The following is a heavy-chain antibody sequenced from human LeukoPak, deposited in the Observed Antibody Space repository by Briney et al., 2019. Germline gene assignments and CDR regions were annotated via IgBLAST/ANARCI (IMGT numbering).Heavy chain of an antibody. CDR1: GYTFTDYY. Sequence: ASVKVSCKASGYTFTDYYLQWVRQAPGQGLEWMGWINPNSGGTNSAQKFQGRVTTTRDTSVSTAYMELSRLRSDDTAAYYCARDHCTSSGCYEYYYYGLDVWGQGTTVTVSS. D-gene: IGHD2-2*01. CDR3: ARDHCTSSGCYEYYYYGLDV. V-gene: IGHV1-2*02. CDR2: INPNSGGT. J-gene: IGHJ6*02.